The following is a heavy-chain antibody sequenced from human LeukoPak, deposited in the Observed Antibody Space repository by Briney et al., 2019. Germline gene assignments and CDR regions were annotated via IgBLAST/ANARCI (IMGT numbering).Heavy chain of an antibody. V-gene: IGHV3-53*01. CDR2: IYSGGTT. CDR3: ARSMRVSWIQMWFDI. D-gene: IGHD5-18*01. Sequence: GGSLRLSCAASGLTVSSNYMSWVRQAPGKGLELVSVIYSGGTTYYADSVKGRFTISRDNSKNTLYLQMDSLRAEDTAVYYCARSMRVSWIQMWFDIWGQGTMVTVSS. J-gene: IGHJ3*02. CDR1: GLTVSSNY.